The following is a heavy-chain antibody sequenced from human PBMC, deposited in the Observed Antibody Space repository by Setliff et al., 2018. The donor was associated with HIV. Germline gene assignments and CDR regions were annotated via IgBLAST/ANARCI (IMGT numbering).Heavy chain of an antibody. D-gene: IGHD4-4*01. CDR2: IYTNGNT. Sequence: SETLSLTCTVSGGSISRGSYYWSWIRQPAGKGLEWIGRIYTNGNTNYNPSLKSRVTISVDTSKNQFSLKLSSVTAADTAVYFCARVRRDGNSFDDWGQGTLVTVSS. V-gene: IGHV4-61*02. CDR1: GGSISRGSYY. J-gene: IGHJ4*02. CDR3: ARVRRDGNSFDD.